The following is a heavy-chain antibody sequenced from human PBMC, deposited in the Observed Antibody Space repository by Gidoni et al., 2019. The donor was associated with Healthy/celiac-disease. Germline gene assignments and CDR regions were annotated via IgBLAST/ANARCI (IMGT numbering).Heavy chain of an antibody. Sequence: QVQLVQSGAEVKKPGASVKVSCKASGYTFTSYGISWVRQAPGQGLEWMGWISAYNGNTNYAKKLQGRVTMTTDTSTSTAYMELRSLRSDDTAVYYCARPVSDEGYYYYGMDVWGQGTTVTVSS. CDR1: GYTFTSYG. V-gene: IGHV1-18*04. CDR3: ARPVSDEGYYYYGMDV. CDR2: ISAYNGNT. J-gene: IGHJ6*02.